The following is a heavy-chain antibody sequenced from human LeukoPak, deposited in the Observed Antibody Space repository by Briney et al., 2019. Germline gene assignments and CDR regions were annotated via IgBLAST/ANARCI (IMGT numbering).Heavy chain of an antibody. CDR3: ARGRPYCGGDCYPHLDY. CDR2: IYYSGST. CDR1: GGSISSYY. J-gene: IGHJ4*02. Sequence: SETLSLTCTVSGGSISSYYWSWIRRPPGKGLEWIGYIYYSGSTNYNPSLKSRVTISVDTSKNQFSLKLSSVTAADTAVYYCARGRPYCGGDCYPHLDYWGQGTLVTVSS. D-gene: IGHD2-21*02. V-gene: IGHV4-59*01.